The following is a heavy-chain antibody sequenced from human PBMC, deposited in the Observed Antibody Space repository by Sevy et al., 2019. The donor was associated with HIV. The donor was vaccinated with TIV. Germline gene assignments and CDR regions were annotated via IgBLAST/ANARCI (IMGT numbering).Heavy chain of an antibody. CDR2: ITNSGTTK. V-gene: IGHV3-48*03. Sequence: GGSLRLSCTASGFPFSSYEMNWVRQAPGKGLEWLSYITNSGTTKYYSDSVRGRFTISRDNARNSLHLQINSLMAEDTAVYYCARDLPPSATTVAHFDCWGQGTLVTVSS. D-gene: IGHD4-17*01. J-gene: IGHJ4*02. CDR3: ARDLPPSATTVAHFDC. CDR1: GFPFSSYE.